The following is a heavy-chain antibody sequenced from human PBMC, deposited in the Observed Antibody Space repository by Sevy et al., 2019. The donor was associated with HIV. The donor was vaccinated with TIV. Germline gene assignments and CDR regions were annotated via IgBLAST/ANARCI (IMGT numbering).Heavy chain of an antibody. CDR2: IKSKTDGGTT. D-gene: IGHD3-3*01. CDR1: GFTFSNAW. CDR3: TTRSSHYDFWSGYQPYPSPARLNGMDV. V-gene: IGHV3-15*01. Sequence: GGSLRLSCAASGFTFSNAWMSWVRQAPGKGLEWVGRIKSKTDGGTTDYAAPVKGRFTISRDDSKNTLYLQMTSLKTDDTAVYYCTTRSSHYDFWSGYQPYPSPARLNGMDVWGQGTTVTVSS. J-gene: IGHJ6*02.